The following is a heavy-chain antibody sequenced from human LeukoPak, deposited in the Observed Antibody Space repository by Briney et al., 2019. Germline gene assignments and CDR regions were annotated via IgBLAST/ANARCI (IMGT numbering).Heavy chain of an antibody. CDR3: ARVKDYYYMDV. Sequence: PSETLSLTCTVSGGSISSGSYYWSWMRQPPGKGLEWIGYIYSSGSTNYNPSFKSRVTISVDTSKNQFSLKPSSVTAADTAVYYCARVKDYYYMDVWGKGTTVTVSS. V-gene: IGHV4-61*01. CDR2: IYSSGST. J-gene: IGHJ6*03. CDR1: GGSISSGSYY.